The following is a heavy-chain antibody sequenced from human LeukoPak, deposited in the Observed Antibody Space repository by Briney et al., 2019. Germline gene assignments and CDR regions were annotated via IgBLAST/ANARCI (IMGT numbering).Heavy chain of an antibody. Sequence: PGGSLRLSCAASGFTFSSYWMSWVRQAPGKGLEWVANIKQDGSEKYYVDSVKGRFTISRDNAKNSLYLQMNSLRAEDTAVYYRARSYCSRTSCYLGYYFLYQDVLGKRATV. D-gene: IGHD2-2*01. CDR2: IKQDGSEK. CDR1: GFTFSSYW. CDR3: ARSYCSRTSCYLGYYFLYQDV. J-gene: IGHJ6*03. V-gene: IGHV3-7*01.